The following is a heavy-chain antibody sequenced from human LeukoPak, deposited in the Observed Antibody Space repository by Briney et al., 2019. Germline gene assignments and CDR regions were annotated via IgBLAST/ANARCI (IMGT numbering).Heavy chain of an antibody. J-gene: IGHJ4*02. Sequence: SETLSLTCTVSGGSISSYYWSWIRQPPGKGLEWIGYIYYSGSTNYNPSLKSRVTISVVTSKNQFSLKLSSVTAADTAVYYCVGEILYPRYYFDYWGQGTLVTVSS. CDR1: GGSISSYY. CDR3: VGEILYPRYYFDY. D-gene: IGHD2-8*01. V-gene: IGHV4-59*01. CDR2: IYYSGST.